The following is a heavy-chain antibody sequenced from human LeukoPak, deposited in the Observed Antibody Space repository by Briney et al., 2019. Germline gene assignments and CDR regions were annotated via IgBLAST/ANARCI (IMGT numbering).Heavy chain of an antibody. V-gene: IGHV4-59*08. CDR2: IYYSGST. D-gene: IGHD3-22*01. CDR1: GGSISSYY. CDR3: ARQVDYYDRPDY. Sequence: SETLSLTCTVSGGSISSYYWSWIRQPPGKGLEWIGYIYYSGSTNYNPSLKSRVTISVDTSKNQFSLKLSSVTAADTAVYYCARQVDYYDRPDYWGQGTLVTVSS. J-gene: IGHJ4*02.